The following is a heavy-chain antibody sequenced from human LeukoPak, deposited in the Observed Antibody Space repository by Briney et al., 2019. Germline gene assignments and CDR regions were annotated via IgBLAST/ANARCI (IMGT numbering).Heavy chain of an antibody. Sequence: GRSLRLSCEASGFTFSSYAMHWVRQAPGKGLEWVAVISYDGSNKYYADSVKGRFTISRDNSKNTLYLQMNSLRAEDTAVYYCAREDWNYDGYFDYWGQGTLVTVSS. J-gene: IGHJ4*02. CDR2: ISYDGSNK. V-gene: IGHV3-30-3*01. CDR3: AREDWNYDGYFDY. D-gene: IGHD1-7*01. CDR1: GFTFSSYA.